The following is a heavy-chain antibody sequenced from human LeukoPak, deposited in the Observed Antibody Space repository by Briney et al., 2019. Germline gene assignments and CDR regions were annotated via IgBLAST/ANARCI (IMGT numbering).Heavy chain of an antibody. V-gene: IGHV4-4*07. CDR3: ARAPEGSWYDFGY. CDR2: VYISGST. CDR1: GGSISRYY. D-gene: IGHD6-13*01. J-gene: IGHJ4*02. Sequence: PSETLSLTCTVSGGSISRYYWSWIRQPAGKGLEWIGRVYISGSTDYNPSLKSRLSMSIDTSKNQFSLNLNSVTAADTAVYYCARAPEGSWYDFGYWGQGTLVTVSS.